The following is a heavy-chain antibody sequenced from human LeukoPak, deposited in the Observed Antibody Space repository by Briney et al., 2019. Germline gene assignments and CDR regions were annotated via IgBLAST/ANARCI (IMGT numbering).Heavy chain of an antibody. CDR1: GGSISSYY. J-gene: IGHJ4*02. D-gene: IGHD5-12*01. V-gene: IGHV4-59*12. CDR3: ARVRLSPTETQWLRINDY. CDR2: IYYSGST. Sequence: SETLSLTCAVSGGSISSYYWSWIRQPPGKGLEWIGYIYYSGSTNYNPSLKSRVTISVDKSKNQFSLKLSSVTAADTAVYYCARVRLSPTETQWLRINDYWGQGTLVTVSS.